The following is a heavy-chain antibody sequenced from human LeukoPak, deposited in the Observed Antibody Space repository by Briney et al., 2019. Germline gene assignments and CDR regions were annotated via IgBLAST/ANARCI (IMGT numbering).Heavy chain of an antibody. V-gene: IGHV3-9*01. CDR1: GFTFDEYA. Sequence: GGSLRLSCVASGFTFDEYAMHWVRQAPGKGLEWVSGISWNSGSIGYADSVKGRFTISRDNAKNSLYLQMNSLRAEDTALYYCVKGVHYDFWSGYYDYWGQGTLVTVSS. CDR3: VKGVHYDFWSGYYDY. J-gene: IGHJ4*02. CDR2: ISWNSGSI. D-gene: IGHD3-3*01.